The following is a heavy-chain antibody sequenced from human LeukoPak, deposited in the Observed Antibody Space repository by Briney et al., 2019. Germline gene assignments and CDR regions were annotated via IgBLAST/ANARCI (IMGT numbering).Heavy chain of an antibody. V-gene: IGHV4-39*01. CDR1: GDSISSSPYY. D-gene: IGHD6-19*01. CDR2: LHYSGTT. J-gene: IGHJ1*01. Sequence: SETLSLTCTVSGDSISSSPYYWGWIRQPPGKGLEWIGSLHYSGTTYYNPSLKSRVTISLDTSKNQISLKMSSVTAADTAVYFCARSWGYYSGWSRYFQQWGQGTLVTVSS. CDR3: ARSWGYYSGWSRYFQQ.